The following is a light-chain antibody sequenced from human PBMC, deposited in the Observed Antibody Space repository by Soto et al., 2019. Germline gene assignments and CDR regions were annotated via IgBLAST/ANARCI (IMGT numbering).Light chain of an antibody. J-gene: IGKJ1*01. CDR1: QTIRSS. V-gene: IGKV3-15*01. CDR3: QQYNNWPQT. CDR2: GAS. Sequence: EVVMTQSPATLSVSLGERATLSCRASQTIRSSLAWYQQKPGQAPRLLIYGASTRATDIPARFGGSGSGTEFTLIISSLQSEDSAIYYCQQYNNWPQTFGQGTKVEIK.